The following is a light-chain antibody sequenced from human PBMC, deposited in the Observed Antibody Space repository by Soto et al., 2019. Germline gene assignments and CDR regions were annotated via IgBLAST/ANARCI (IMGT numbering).Light chain of an antibody. CDR3: QKYNSASVLT. V-gene: IGKV1-27*01. CDR2: AAS. J-gene: IGKJ4*01. CDR1: QSLLHSDGYNY. Sequence: ITQSPLSLPVTPGEPASISCRSSQSLLHSDGYNYLAWYQQKPGKVPKLLIYAASTLQSGVPSRFSGSGSGTDFILTISSLQPEDVATDYCQKYNSASVLTFGGGTKVDIK.